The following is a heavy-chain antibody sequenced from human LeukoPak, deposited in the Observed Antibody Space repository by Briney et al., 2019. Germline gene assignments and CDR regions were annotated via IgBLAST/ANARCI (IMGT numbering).Heavy chain of an antibody. CDR2: IYSGGST. D-gene: IGHD1-26*01. Sequence: GGSLRLSCAASGFTVSNNYMSWVRQAPGKGLEWVSVIYSGGSTYYADSVKGRFTISRDNSKSTLYLQMSSLRAEDSAVYYCASRSYSGSYYLSWGQGTLVTVSS. J-gene: IGHJ4*02. V-gene: IGHV3-66*01. CDR1: GFTVSNNY. CDR3: ASRSYSGSYYLS.